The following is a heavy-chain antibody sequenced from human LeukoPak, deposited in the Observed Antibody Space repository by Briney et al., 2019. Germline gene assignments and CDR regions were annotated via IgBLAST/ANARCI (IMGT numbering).Heavy chain of an antibody. J-gene: IGHJ6*02. D-gene: IGHD2-8*02. CDR3: ASSTLRYPLVLVRYYGMDV. V-gene: IGHV1-18*01. Sequence: ASVKVSCKASGYTFTSYGISWVRQAPGQGLEWMGWISAYNGNTNYAQKLQGRVTMTTDTSTSTAYMELRSLRSDDTAVYYCASSTLRYPLVLVRYYGMDVWGQGTTVTVSS. CDR2: ISAYNGNT. CDR1: GYTFTSYG.